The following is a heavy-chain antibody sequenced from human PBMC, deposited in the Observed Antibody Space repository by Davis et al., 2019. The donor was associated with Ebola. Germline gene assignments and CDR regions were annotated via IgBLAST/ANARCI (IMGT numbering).Heavy chain of an antibody. CDR3: ARDTFGAVAGIFDY. D-gene: IGHD6-19*01. Sequence: SETLSLTCAVYGGSFSGYYWSWIRQPPGKGLEWIGYIYYSGSTNYNPSLKSRVTISVDTSKNQFSLKLSSVTAADTAVYYCARDTFGAVAGIFDYWGQGTLVTVSS. V-gene: IGHV4-59*12. J-gene: IGHJ4*02. CDR1: GGSFSGYY. CDR2: IYYSGST.